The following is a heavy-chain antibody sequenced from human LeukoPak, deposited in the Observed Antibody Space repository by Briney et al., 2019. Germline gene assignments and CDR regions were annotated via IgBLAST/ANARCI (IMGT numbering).Heavy chain of an antibody. CDR2: INPNSGDT. CDR1: GYAFIGYF. J-gene: IGHJ4*02. V-gene: IGHV1-2*02. D-gene: IGHD2-15*01. CDR3: ARDGGLDY. Sequence: GASVKVSCKASGYAFIGYFMHWLRQALGQGLEWMGWINPNSGDTNYAQKFQGRVTMTRDTSISTAYMDLSRLTSDDTAMYYCARDGGLDYWGQGTLITVSS.